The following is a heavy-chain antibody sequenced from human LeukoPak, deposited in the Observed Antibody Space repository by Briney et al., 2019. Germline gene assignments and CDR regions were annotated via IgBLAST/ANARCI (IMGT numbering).Heavy chain of an antibody. J-gene: IGHJ4*02. CDR1: GFTCSDYW. Sequence: GGSLRLSCAASGFTCSDYWMHWVRQVPGKGLVWGSRIKSDGSSTNYADSVKGRFTISRDNAKNTLYLQMNSLRVEDTAVYYCARGTGYGSFDYWGQGTLVTVSS. V-gene: IGHV3-74*01. CDR2: IKSDGSST. CDR3: ARGTGYGSFDY. D-gene: IGHD3-10*01.